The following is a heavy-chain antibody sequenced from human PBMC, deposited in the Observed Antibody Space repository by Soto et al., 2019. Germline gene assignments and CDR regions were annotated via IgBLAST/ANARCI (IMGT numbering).Heavy chain of an antibody. Sequence: QVQLVESGGAWFRPGRSLGLSVAASGFTFGSFGIPWVRKPPGKGLEWVAVIWYDGRRKYYADSVKGRFTISRDTSKNTLYLQMDSLRAEDTAVYYCARDDDTSGHYSLLNYWGQGTLVTVSS. CDR2: IWYDGRRK. CDR3: ARDDDTSGHYSLLNY. J-gene: IGHJ4*02. D-gene: IGHD3-22*01. CDR1: GFTFGSFG. V-gene: IGHV3-33*01.